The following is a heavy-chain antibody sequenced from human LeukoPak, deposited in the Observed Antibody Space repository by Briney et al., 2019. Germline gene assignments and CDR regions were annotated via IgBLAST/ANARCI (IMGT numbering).Heavy chain of an antibody. D-gene: IGHD3-9*01. Sequence: ASVKVSCKASGYTFTSYAMNWVRQAPGQGLEWMGWINTNTGNPTYAQGFTGRFVFSLDTSVSTAYLQISSLKAEDTAVYYCARGEGSPLRYFDWLPKGAAFDIWGQGIVVTVSS. CDR2: INTNTGNP. CDR3: ARGEGSPLRYFDWLPKGAAFDI. V-gene: IGHV7-4-1*02. J-gene: IGHJ3*02. CDR1: GYTFTSYA.